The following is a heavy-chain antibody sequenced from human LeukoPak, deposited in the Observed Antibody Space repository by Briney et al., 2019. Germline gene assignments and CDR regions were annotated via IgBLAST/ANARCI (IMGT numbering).Heavy chain of an antibody. J-gene: IGHJ4*02. Sequence: PSETLSLTCAVYGGSISSYYWSWIRQPPGKGLEWIGYIYYSGSTNYNPSLKSRVTISVDTSKNQFSLKLSSVTAADTAVYYCARHRFRYDYFDYWGQGTLVTVSS. CDR1: GGSISSYY. V-gene: IGHV4-59*08. D-gene: IGHD3-10*01. CDR2: IYYSGST. CDR3: ARHRFRYDYFDY.